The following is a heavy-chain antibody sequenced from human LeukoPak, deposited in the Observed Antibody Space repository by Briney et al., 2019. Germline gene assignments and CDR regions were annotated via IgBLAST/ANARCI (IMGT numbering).Heavy chain of an antibody. CDR1: GYTFTGYY. V-gene: IGHV1-2*02. D-gene: IGHD1-20*01. Sequence: GASVKVSCKASGYTFTGYYMHWVRQAPGQGLEWIGWINPNSGGTNYAQKFQGRVTMTRDTSISTAYMELSRLRSDDTAVYYCARGDNWNDGVGYFDYWGQGTLVTVSS. J-gene: IGHJ4*02. CDR2: INPNSGGT. CDR3: ARGDNWNDGVGYFDY.